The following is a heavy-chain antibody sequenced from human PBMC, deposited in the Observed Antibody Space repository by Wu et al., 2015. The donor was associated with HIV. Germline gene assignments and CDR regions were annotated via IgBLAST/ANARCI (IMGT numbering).Heavy chain of an antibody. D-gene: IGHD3-3*01. J-gene: IGHJ4*02. CDR2: INPNSGGT. CDR3: ARGDYANYDFWSAYPSY. V-gene: IGHV1-2*02. CDR1: GYTFTDYY. Sequence: QVQLVQSGAEVKKPGASVKVSCQASGYTFTDYYIHWVRQAPGQGLEWMGWINPNSGGTNYAQKFQGRVTLTRDTSIGTAYMELSRPTSDDTAVYYCARGDYANYDFWSAYPSYWGQGTLVTASS.